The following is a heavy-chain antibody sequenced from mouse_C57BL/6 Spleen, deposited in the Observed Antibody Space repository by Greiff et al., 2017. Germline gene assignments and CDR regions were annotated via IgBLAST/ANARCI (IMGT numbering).Heavy chain of an antibody. D-gene: IGHD1-1*01. Sequence: QVQLKQPGAGLVRPGSSVKLSCKASGYTFTSYWMDWVKQRPGQGLEWIGNIYPSDSETHYNQKFKDKATLTVDKSSSTAYMQLSSLTSEDSAVYYCAREGITTVDAMDYWGQGTSVTVSS. CDR2: IYPSDSET. V-gene: IGHV1-61*01. CDR3: AREGITTVDAMDY. CDR1: GYTFTSYW. J-gene: IGHJ4*01.